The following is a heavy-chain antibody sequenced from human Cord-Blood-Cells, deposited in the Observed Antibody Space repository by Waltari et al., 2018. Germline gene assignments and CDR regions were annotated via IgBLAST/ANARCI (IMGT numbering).Heavy chain of an antibody. J-gene: IGHJ4*02. CDR1: GYSTTELS. CDR3: ATLLFGELLYYFDY. D-gene: IGHD3-10*02. V-gene: IGHV1-24*01. CDR2: VEPEDGET. Sequence: QVQLVQSGAEVKKPGASVKVSCKVSGYSTTELSMHWVRQAPGKGLEWMGVVEPEDGETIYAQQSQGRVTMTEDTSTDTAEMELSSLRSEDTAVYYCATLLFGELLYYFDYWGQGTLVTVSS.